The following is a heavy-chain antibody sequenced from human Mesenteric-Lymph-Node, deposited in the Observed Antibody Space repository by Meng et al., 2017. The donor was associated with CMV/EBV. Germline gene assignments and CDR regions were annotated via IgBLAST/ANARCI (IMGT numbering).Heavy chain of an antibody. Sequence: GGSLRLSCAASGFTFSSYSMNWVRQTPVKGLEWVSSIHSSGSIYQPDSVRGRFTISRDNARNSLYLQMDSLRVEDTGVYYCARDRLEGSYSGPGFWGQGTLVTVSS. J-gene: IGHJ4*02. CDR1: GFTFSSYS. CDR3: ARDRLEGSYSGPGF. D-gene: IGHD3-10*01. V-gene: IGHV3-21*01. CDR2: IHSSGSI.